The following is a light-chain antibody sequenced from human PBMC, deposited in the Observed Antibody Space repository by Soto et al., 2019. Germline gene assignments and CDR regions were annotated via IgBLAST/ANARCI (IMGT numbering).Light chain of an antibody. J-gene: IGKJ1*01. Sequence: EIVMTQSPATLSVSPWERATLSCRASQSVSSNLAWYQQKPGQAPRLLIYGASTRATGIPARFSGSGSGTEFTLTISSLQSEDFAVYYCQQYGRSLRTFGQGTKVDI. V-gene: IGKV3-15*01. CDR2: GAS. CDR3: QQYGRSLRT. CDR1: QSVSSN.